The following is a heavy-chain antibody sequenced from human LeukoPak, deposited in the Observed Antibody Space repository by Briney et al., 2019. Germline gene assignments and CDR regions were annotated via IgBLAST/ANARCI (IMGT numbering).Heavy chain of an antibody. J-gene: IGHJ4*02. CDR2: ISTQSGNT. CDR3: ARGAYGDK. Sequence: ASVKVSCEASGGTFSSYAISWVRQAPGQGLEWMGWISTQSGNTNYAQKVQGRLTLTTDRSTNTAYMELRSLRSDDTAVHYCARGAYGDKWGQGTMVTVSS. D-gene: IGHD4-17*01. V-gene: IGHV1-18*01. CDR1: GGTFSSYA.